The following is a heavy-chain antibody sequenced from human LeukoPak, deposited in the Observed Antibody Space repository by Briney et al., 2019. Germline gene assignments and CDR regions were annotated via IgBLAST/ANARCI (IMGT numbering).Heavy chain of an antibody. J-gene: IGHJ4*02. CDR3: ARCPYAEPGDY. CDR2: IYHSGRT. CDR1: GYSISRDYY. V-gene: IGHV4-38-2*02. Sequence: SETLSLTCTVSGYSISRDYYWGWIRQPPGKGQEWIGNIYHSGRTYYNPSLKSRVTISLDTSKNQFSLKLSSVTAADTAVYYCARCPYAEPGDYWGQGTLVTVSS.